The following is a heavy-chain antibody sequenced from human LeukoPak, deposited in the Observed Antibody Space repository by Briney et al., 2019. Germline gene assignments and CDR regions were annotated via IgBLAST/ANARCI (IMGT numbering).Heavy chain of an antibody. D-gene: IGHD3-22*01. J-gene: IGHJ5*02. CDR1: GGSICSYY. V-gene: IGHV4-59*01. CDR3: ARVPYYYDSTAPRNWFDP. CDR2: IYYSGST. Sequence: SETLSLTCTVSGGSICSYYWSWIRQPPGKGLEWIGYIYYSGSTNYNPSLKSRVTISVDTSKNQFSLKLSSVTAADTAVYYCARVPYYYDSTAPRNWFDPWGQGTLVTVSS.